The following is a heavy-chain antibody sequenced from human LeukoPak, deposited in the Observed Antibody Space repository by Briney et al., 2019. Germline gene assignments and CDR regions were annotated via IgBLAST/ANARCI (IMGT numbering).Heavy chain of an antibody. Sequence: SETLSLTCSVSGGSISSSSYYWGWIRQPPGKGLEWIATINYSGTTHYNPSLKSRVTISADTSNNQFSLKLNSVTAADTAVYYCARGRWISGSYYNFDYWGQGTLVTVSS. CDR2: INYSGTT. V-gene: IGHV4-39*07. CDR1: GGSISSSSYY. D-gene: IGHD1-26*01. J-gene: IGHJ4*02. CDR3: ARGRWISGSYYNFDY.